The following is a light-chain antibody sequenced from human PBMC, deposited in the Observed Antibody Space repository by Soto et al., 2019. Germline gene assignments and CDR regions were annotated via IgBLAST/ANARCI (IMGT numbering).Light chain of an antibody. CDR2: GAS. CDR1: QSVSSSY. J-gene: IGKJ1*01. V-gene: IGKV3-20*01. Sequence: EIVLTQSPGTLSLSPGERATLSCRASQSVSSSYLAWYQQKHGQAPSLLLAGASSRAPGIPDRFSGSGSGKDFTLTISRLEPEDFAVYYCQQYGSSPGTFGQGTKVEIK. CDR3: QQYGSSPGT.